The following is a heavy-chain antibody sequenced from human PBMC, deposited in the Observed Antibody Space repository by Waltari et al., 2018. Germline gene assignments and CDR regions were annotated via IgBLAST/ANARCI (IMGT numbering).Heavy chain of an antibody. CDR1: GGSISSYY. J-gene: IGHJ4*02. CDR3: ARDELGGGPGFDY. D-gene: IGHD7-27*01. CDR2: IYTSGGT. V-gene: IGHV4-4*07. Sequence: QVQLQESGPGLVKPSETLSLTCTVSGGSISSYYWSWIRQPAGKGLEWIGRIYTSGGTNYNPSLKSRVTISVDKSKNQFSLKLSSVTAADTAVYYCARDELGGGPGFDYWGQGTLVTVSS.